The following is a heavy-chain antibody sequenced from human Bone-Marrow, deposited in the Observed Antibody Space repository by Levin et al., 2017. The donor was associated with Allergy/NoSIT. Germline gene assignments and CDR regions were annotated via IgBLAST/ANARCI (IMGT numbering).Heavy chain of an antibody. CDR2: IYDSGST. J-gene: IGHJ4*02. D-gene: IGHD5-18*01. Sequence: PSETLSLTCTVSGGSIRSGGYYWSWIRQHPGKGLEWMGYIYDSGSTSYNPSLESRVAISVDTSKNQFYLKLTSLTAADTAVYYCARIPDTTSEFDYWGQGTLVTVSS. CDR1: GGSIRSGGYY. CDR3: ARIPDTTSEFDY. V-gene: IGHV4-31*03.